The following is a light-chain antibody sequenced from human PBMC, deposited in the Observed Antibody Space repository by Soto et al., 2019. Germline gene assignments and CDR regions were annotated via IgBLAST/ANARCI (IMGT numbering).Light chain of an antibody. CDR2: DAS. V-gene: IGKV1-33*01. J-gene: IGKJ4*01. Sequence: DIQMTQSPSSLSASVGDRITITCQASQDINKYLNWYQQKLGKAPKLLIYDASNLQRGVPSRFSGSGSGTHFSLSISSLQPEDIATYYCQQSENGSLTFGGGTKVEIK. CDR1: QDINKY. CDR3: QQSENGSLT.